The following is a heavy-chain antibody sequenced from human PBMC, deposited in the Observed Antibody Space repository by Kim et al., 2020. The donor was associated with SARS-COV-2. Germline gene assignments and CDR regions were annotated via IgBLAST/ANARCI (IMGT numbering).Heavy chain of an antibody. D-gene: IGHD3-10*01. CDR3: ARAMVRGVYFDY. V-gene: IGHV4-30-2*05. J-gene: IGHJ4*02. Sequence: NPPLTSRVTISADTSKNQFSLKLSSVTAADTAVYYCARAMVRGVYFDYWGQGTLVTVSS.